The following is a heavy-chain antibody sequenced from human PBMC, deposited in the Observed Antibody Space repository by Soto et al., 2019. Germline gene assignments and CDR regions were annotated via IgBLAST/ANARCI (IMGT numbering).Heavy chain of an antibody. D-gene: IGHD3-10*01. CDR1: GGSIGGSNYF. V-gene: IGHV4-39*01. Sequence: SETLSLTCTVSGGSIGGSNYFWGWIRQSPGTGLDWLGTIYSSGSTYYNPSLKSRITMSLDTSKNQFSLNLGSVTAADTAVYYCTSRRFGVRGVTTMDAWGPGTTVTVSS. J-gene: IGHJ6*02. CDR3: TSRRFGVRGVTTMDA. CDR2: IYSSGST.